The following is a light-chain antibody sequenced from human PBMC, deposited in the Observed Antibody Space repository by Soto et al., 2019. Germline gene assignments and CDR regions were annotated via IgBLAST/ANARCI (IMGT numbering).Light chain of an antibody. V-gene: IGLV1-44*01. CDR2: SDN. J-gene: IGLJ2*01. CDR1: SSNIGTNT. CDR3: AAWDDSLVV. Sequence: QSVLTQPPSASGTPGQRVTISYSGSSSNIGTNTVIWYQQLPGAAPKLLIYSDNQRPSGVPDRFSGSKSGTSASLAISGLQSEDEADYYCAAWDDSLVVFGGGTQLTVL.